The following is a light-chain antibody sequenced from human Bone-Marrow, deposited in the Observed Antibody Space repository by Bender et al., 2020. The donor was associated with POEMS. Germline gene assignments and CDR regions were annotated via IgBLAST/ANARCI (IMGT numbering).Light chain of an antibody. CDR3: QAWDSGAVV. J-gene: IGLJ2*01. Sequence: SYVLTQPPSVSVAPGETASISCGGDNIGSRNVHWFQQKPGQAPMLVIYYDNARPSGIPERFSGSNSVNTATLTISGTQPMDEADYYCQAWDSGAVVFGGGTKLTVL. V-gene: IGLV3-21*01. CDR2: YDN. CDR1: NIGSRN.